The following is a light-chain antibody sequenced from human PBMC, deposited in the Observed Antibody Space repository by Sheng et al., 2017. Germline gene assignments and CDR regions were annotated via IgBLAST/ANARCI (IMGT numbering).Light chain of an antibody. CDR3: QQYGTSPKLT. J-gene: IGKJ4*01. Sequence: EIVLTQSPGTLSLSPGERATLSCRASQSVSSSYLAWYQQKPGQAPRLLIYGASSRATGIPDRFSGSESGTYFTLTISRLEPEDFAVYYCQQYGTSPKLTFGGGTKVEIK. CDR2: GAS. V-gene: IGKV3-20*01. CDR1: QSVSSSY.